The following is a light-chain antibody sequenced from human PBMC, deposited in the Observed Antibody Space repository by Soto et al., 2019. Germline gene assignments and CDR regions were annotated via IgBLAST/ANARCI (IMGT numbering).Light chain of an antibody. CDR1: QGIGRY. CDR3: QQRSNWPLT. J-gene: IGKJ3*01. Sequence: ELVLTQSPGTLSLSPGESATLSCRASQGIGRYLAWFQQKPGQPPRLLLYDASTRATGLPGRFSGSGSGKDFTLTISSLEPEDFAVYYGQQRSNWPLTFGPGTKVEI. V-gene: IGKV3-11*01. CDR2: DAS.